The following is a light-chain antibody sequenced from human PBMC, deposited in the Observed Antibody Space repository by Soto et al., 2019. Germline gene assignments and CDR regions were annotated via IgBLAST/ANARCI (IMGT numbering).Light chain of an antibody. Sequence: IQMTQSPPSLSASLRDRVTMSCRASQSISSYLNWYQQKPGKAPKLLVFDASSLESGVPLRFSGSGSGTDFTLTITSLQPDDFATYYCQQSHTTPSTFGQGTRLEIK. V-gene: IGKV1-39*01. J-gene: IGKJ5*01. CDR1: QSISSY. CDR2: DAS. CDR3: QQSHTTPST.